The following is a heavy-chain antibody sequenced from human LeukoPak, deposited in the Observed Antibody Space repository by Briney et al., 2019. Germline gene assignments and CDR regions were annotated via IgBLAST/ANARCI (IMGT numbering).Heavy chain of an antibody. CDR3: ATLGYCSSTSCYYGVFDY. Sequence: PSETLSLTCSVSGVSITSDYWSWVRQAPGKGLEWVSVIYSGGSTYYADSVKGRFTISRDNSKNTLYLQMNSLRAEDTAVYYCATLGYCSSTSCYYGVFDYWGQGTLVTVSS. CDR2: IYSGGST. D-gene: IGHD2-2*01. J-gene: IGHJ4*02. V-gene: IGHV3-53*01. CDR1: GVSITSDY.